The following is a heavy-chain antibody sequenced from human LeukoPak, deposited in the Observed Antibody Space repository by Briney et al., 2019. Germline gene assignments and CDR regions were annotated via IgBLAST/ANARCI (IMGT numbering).Heavy chain of an antibody. CDR3: ASSSGYSYGYEYDY. CDR2: IYTSGST. D-gene: IGHD5-18*01. J-gene: IGHJ4*02. CDR1: GGSISSGSYY. Sequence: SETLSLTCTVSGGSISSGSYYWSWIRQPAGKGLEWIGRIYTSGSTNYNPSLRTRVTISVDTSKNHFSLKLSSVTAADTAVYYCASSSGYSYGYEYDYWSQGTLVTVSS. V-gene: IGHV4-61*02.